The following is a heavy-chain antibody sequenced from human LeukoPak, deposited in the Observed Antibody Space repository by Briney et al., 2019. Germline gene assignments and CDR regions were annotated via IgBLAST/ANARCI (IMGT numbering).Heavy chain of an antibody. V-gene: IGHV4-59*12. CDR2: IYYSGST. Sequence: SETLSLTCTVSGGSISSYYWSWIRQPPGKGLEWIGYIYYSGSTNYNPSLKSRVTISVDASKNQFSLKLSSVTAADTAVYYCARDHTAMAPYGMDVWGQGTTVTVSS. J-gene: IGHJ6*02. D-gene: IGHD5-18*01. CDR3: ARDHTAMAPYGMDV. CDR1: GGSISSYY.